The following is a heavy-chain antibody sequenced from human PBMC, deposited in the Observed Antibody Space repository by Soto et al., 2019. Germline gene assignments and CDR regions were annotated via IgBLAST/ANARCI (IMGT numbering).Heavy chain of an antibody. Sequence: PGGSLRLSCAASGFTFSSYAMNWVRQAPGKGLEWVSVISVSGGSTYYADSVKGRFTISRDNSKNTLYLQMNSLRAEDTAVYYCASRGSGWYFDYWGQGTLVTVSS. D-gene: IGHD6-19*01. J-gene: IGHJ4*02. V-gene: IGHV3-23*01. CDR1: GFTFSSYA. CDR3: ASRGSGWYFDY. CDR2: ISVSGGST.